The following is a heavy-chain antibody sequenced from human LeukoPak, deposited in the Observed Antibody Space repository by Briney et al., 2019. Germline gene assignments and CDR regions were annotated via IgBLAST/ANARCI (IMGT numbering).Heavy chain of an antibody. CDR2: IYHSGST. V-gene: IGHV4-39*07. CDR1: GGSISSSSYY. CDR3: ARDGGPGGSGNFAVDY. D-gene: IGHD3-10*01. J-gene: IGHJ4*02. Sequence: SETLSLTCTVSGGSISSSSYYWGWIRQPPGKGLEWIGRIYHSGSTYHNPSLKSRVTISADTSKNQFSLKLSSVTAADTAVYYCARDGGPGGSGNFAVDYWGQGTLVTVSS.